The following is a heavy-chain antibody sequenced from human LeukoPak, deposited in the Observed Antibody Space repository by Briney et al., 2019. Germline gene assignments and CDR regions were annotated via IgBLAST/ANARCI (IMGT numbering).Heavy chain of an antibody. CDR2: ISSSSSYI. CDR1: GFTFSGYS. Sequence: GGSLRLSCAASGFTFSGYSMNWVRQAPGKGREWVSSISSSSSYIYYADSVKGRFTISRDNAKNSLYLQMNSLRAEDTAVYYCARAFSSWYGIYYYGMDVWGQGTTVTVSS. D-gene: IGHD6-13*01. CDR3: ARAFSSWYGIYYYGMDV. V-gene: IGHV3-21*01. J-gene: IGHJ6*02.